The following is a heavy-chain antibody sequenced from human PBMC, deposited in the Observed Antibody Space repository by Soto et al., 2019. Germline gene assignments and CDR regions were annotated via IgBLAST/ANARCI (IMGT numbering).Heavy chain of an antibody. CDR3: ARDCNGSGYLNWFDP. CDR1: GGSISSGDYY. D-gene: IGHD3-22*01. V-gene: IGHV4-30-4*01. Sequence: TLSLTCTVSGGSISSGDYYWSWIRQPPGKGLEWIGYIYYSGSTYYNPSLKSRVTISVDTSKNQFSLKLSSVTAADTAVYYCARDCNGSGYLNWFDPWGQGTLVNVSS. CDR2: IYYSGST. J-gene: IGHJ5*02.